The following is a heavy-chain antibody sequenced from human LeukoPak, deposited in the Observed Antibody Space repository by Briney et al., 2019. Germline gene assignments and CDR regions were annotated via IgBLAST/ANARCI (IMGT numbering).Heavy chain of an antibody. D-gene: IGHD2-2*01. J-gene: IGHJ3*02. CDR3: ARVPAAYDAFDI. CDR2: IVPIFGTA. V-gene: IGHV1-69*13. Sequence: SVKVSCKASGGTFSSYAISWVRQAPGQGLEWMGGIVPIFGTANYAQKFQGRVTITADESTSTAYMELSSLRSEDTAVYYCARVPAAYDAFDIWGQGTMVTVSS. CDR1: GGTFSSYA.